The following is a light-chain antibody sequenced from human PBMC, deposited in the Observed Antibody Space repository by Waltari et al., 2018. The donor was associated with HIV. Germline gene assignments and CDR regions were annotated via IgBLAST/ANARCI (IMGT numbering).Light chain of an antibody. CDR2: DVI. Sequence: QSALTQPASVSGSPGQSITISCTGTSSDVGGYNYVSWYQQHPGKAPKLMIYDVINLPPGVSTRFSGSKSGNPASLTISGLQAEDEADYYGSSYTSSSPYAFGTGTKVTVL. J-gene: IGLJ1*01. CDR3: SSYTSSSPYA. V-gene: IGLV2-14*03. CDR1: SSDVGGYNY.